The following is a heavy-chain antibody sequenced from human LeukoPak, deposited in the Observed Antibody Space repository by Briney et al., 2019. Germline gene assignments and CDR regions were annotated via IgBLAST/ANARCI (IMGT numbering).Heavy chain of an antibody. CDR1: GGSFSGYY. J-gene: IGHJ3*02. CDR2: INHSGST. CDR3: ARLAYYDFWSGYYRPRDAFDI. D-gene: IGHD3-3*01. Sequence: SETLSLTCAVYGGSFSGYYWSWIRQPPGKGLKWIGEINHSGSTNYNPSLKSRVTISVDTSKNQFSLKLSSVTAADTAVYYCARLAYYDFWSGYYRPRDAFDIWGQGTMVTVSS. V-gene: IGHV4-34*01.